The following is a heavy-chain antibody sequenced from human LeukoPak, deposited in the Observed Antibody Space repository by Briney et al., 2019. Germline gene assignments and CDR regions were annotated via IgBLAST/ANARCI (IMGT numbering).Heavy chain of an antibody. Sequence: SETLSLTCTVSGYSISSGYYWGWIRQPPGKGLEWIGSIYHSGSTYYNPSLKSRVTIPVDTSKNQFSLKLSSVTAADTAVYYCARLTVPLDAFDIWGQGTMVTVSS. D-gene: IGHD2-8*02. J-gene: IGHJ3*02. CDR2: IYHSGST. CDR1: GYSISSGYY. V-gene: IGHV4-38-2*02. CDR3: ARLTVPLDAFDI.